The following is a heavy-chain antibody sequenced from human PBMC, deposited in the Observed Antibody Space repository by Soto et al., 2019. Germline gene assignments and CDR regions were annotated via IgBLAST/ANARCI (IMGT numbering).Heavy chain of an antibody. J-gene: IGHJ3*02. Sequence: SETLSLTCTVSGGSISRYYWSWIRQPAGKGLEWIGRIYTSGSTNYNPSLKSRVTMSVDTSKNQFSLKLSSVTAADTAVYYCARGTQVTDDAFDIWGQGTMVTVSS. CDR3: ARGTQVTDDAFDI. CDR1: GGSISRYY. D-gene: IGHD4-4*01. V-gene: IGHV4-4*07. CDR2: IYTSGST.